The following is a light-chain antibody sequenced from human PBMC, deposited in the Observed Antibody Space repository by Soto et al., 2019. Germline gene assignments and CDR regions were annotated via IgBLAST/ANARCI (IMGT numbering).Light chain of an antibody. CDR1: QSVSNS. J-gene: IGKJ5*01. Sequence: EIVLTQSQATLSLSPGERVTLSCLASQSVSNSLAWYQQKPGQPPRLLIYDVSNRATGIPARFSGSGSGTDFTLTITSLEPEDFAVYFCHQRYNWPRVTFGQGTRLEIK. CDR2: DVS. V-gene: IGKV3-11*01. CDR3: HQRYNWPRVT.